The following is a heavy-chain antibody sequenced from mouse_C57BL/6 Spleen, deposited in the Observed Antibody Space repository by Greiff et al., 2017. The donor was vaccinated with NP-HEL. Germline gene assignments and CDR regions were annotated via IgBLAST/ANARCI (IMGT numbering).Heavy chain of an antibody. CDR1: GFTFTDYY. D-gene: IGHD4-1*02. V-gene: IGHV7-3*01. CDR2: IRNKANGYTT. CDR3: ARYPTNWWYFDV. J-gene: IGHJ1*03. Sequence: EVKLVESGGGLVQPGGSLSLSCAASGFTFTDYYMSWVRQPPGQALEWLGFIRNKANGYTTEYSASVKGRFTISRDNSQSILYLQMNALRAEDSATDYCARYPTNWWYFDVWGTGTTVTVSS.